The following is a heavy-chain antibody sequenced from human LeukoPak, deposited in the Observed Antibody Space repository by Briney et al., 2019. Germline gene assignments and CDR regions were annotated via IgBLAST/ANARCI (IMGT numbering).Heavy chain of an antibody. V-gene: IGHV4-59*08. CDR2: IYYSGST. CDR3: ARLETYDSTLDY. D-gene: IGHD3-22*01. Sequence: SEALSLTCTVSGGSISSYYWTWIRQPPGKGLEWIGYIYYSGSTNYNPSLTSRVTISVDTSKNQFSLWLSSVTAADTAVYYCARLETYDSTLDYWGQGTLVTVSS. CDR1: GGSISSYY. J-gene: IGHJ4*02.